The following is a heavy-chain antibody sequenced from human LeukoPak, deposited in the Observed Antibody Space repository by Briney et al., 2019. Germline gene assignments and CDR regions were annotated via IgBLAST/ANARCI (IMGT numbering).Heavy chain of an antibody. CDR3: ARGAPYYYDSSGYYYGLLDY. J-gene: IGHJ4*02. D-gene: IGHD3-22*01. CDR1: GFTFSSYG. V-gene: IGHV3-74*01. Sequence: GGSLRLSCAASGFTFSSYGMHWVRQAPGKGLVWVSGIKSDGAGTSYVDSVKGRFTISRDNAKNTLDLQMNSLRAEDTAVYYCARGAPYYYDSSGYYYGLLDYWGQGTLVTVSS. CDR2: IKSDGAGT.